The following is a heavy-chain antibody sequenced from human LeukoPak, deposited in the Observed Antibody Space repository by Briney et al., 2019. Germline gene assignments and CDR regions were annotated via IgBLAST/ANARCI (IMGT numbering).Heavy chain of an antibody. V-gene: IGHV4-59*01. J-gene: IGHJ4*02. D-gene: IGHD4-23*01. CDR1: SGSINGYY. Sequence: SETLSLTCTVSSGSINGYYWSWIRQPPGKGLEWIGYISYSGSTNYNPSLKSRVTISVDTSKNQFSLELSSVTAADTAVYYCARMGVVGNPFDYWGQGTLVTVSS. CDR3: ARMGVVGNPFDY. CDR2: ISYSGST.